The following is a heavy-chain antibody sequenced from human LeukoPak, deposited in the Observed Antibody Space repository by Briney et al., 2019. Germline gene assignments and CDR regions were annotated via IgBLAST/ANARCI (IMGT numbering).Heavy chain of an antibody. D-gene: IGHD3-16*01. V-gene: IGHV3-33*01. CDR1: GFTFSSYG. CDR2: ILNDGSQE. Sequence: GGSLRLSCAASGFTFSSYGMHWVRQAPGKGLEWVAVILNDGSQEKYADSVKGRFTISRDNSKITLFLQMNSLRAEDTAVYYCARDDALGDNALDIWGQGTMVTVSS. J-gene: IGHJ3*02. CDR3: ARDDALGDNALDI.